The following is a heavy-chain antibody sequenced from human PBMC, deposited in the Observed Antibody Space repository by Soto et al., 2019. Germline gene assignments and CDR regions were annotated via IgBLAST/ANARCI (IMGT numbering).Heavy chain of an antibody. J-gene: IGHJ4*02. CDR2: INHSGST. CDR1: AGSFSGYY. V-gene: IGHV4-34*01. D-gene: IGHD6-19*01. Sequence: SETLSLTCALSAGSFSGYYSSWICQSPGKGLEYIEEINHSGSTNYNPSLTRRVTISVDTSKYQFSLKLSSVTAADTAVYYCGRGRITVAAPYDNWGQGTLVTVSS. CDR3: GRGRITVAAPYDN.